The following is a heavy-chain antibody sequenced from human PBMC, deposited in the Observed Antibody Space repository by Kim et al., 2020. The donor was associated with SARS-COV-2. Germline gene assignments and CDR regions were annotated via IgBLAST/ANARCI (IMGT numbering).Heavy chain of an antibody. CDR1: GYSFTSYW. D-gene: IGHD6-13*01. CDR3: ARRSRIAAAGRGWYFDL. CDR2: IYPGDSDT. Sequence: GESLKISCKGSGYSFTSYWIGWVRQMPGKGLEWMGIIYPGDSDTKYSPSFQGQVTISADKSISTAYLQWSSLKASDTAMYYCARRSRIAAAGRGWYFDLWGRGTLVTVSS. J-gene: IGHJ2*01. V-gene: IGHV5-51*01.